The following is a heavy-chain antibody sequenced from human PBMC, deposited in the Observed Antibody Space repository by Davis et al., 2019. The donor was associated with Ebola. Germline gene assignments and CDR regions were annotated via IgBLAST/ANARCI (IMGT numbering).Heavy chain of an antibody. J-gene: IGHJ6*02. D-gene: IGHD3-10*01. CDR3: ARGRLLWFRELLYRYYGMDV. CDR2: IYYSGST. Sequence: MPSETLSLTCTVSGGSVSSGSYYWSWIRQPPGKGLEWIGYIYYSGSTNYNPSLKSRVTISVDTSKNQFSLKLSSVTAADTAVYYCARGRLLWFRELLYRYYGMDVWGQGTTVTVSS. V-gene: IGHV4-61*01. CDR1: GGSVSSGSYY.